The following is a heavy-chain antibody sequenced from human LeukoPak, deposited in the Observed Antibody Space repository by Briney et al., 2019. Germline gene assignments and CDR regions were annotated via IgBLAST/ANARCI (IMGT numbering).Heavy chain of an antibody. Sequence: ASETLSLTCTVSGGSISSYYWSWIRQPAGKGLEWIGRIYTSGSTNYNPSLKSRVTMSVDTSKNQFSLKLSSVTAADTAVYYCARGGVRITIFGVVPFDPWGQGTLVTVSS. J-gene: IGHJ5*02. D-gene: IGHD3-3*01. CDR3: ARGGVRITIFGVVPFDP. CDR1: GGSISSYY. V-gene: IGHV4-4*07. CDR2: IYTSGST.